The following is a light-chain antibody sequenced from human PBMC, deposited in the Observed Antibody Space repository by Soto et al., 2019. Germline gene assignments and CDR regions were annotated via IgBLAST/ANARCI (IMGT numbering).Light chain of an antibody. V-gene: IGKV3D-15*01. Sequence: EIVMTQSPATLSVSPGERVTLSCRPSQTIHSHLAWYQQRPGQAPRPLIYAASTRATGIPARFSGNGFGTECTLTISSLQSEDFAVYYCQQYSDWPLTFGGGTKVEIK. CDR3: QQYSDWPLT. CDR2: AAS. CDR1: QTIHSH. J-gene: IGKJ4*01.